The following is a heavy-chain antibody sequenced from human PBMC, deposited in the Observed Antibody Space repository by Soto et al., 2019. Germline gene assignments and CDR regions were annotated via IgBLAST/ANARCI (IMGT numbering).Heavy chain of an antibody. V-gene: IGHV4-34*01. CDR3: ASYYYDSSGYYWSYFDY. CDR1: CGSFSGYY. J-gene: IGHJ4*02. D-gene: IGHD3-22*01. CDR2: INHSGST. Sequence: SETLSLTCAVYCGSFSGYYWSWIRQPPGKGLEWIGEINHSGSTNYNPSLKSRVTISVDTSKNQFSLKLSSVTAADTAVYYCASYYYDSSGYYWSYFDYWGQGTLVTVSS.